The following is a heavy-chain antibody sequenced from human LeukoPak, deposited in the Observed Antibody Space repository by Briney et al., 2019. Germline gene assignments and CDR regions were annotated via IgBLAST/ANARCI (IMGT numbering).Heavy chain of an antibody. CDR2: IYYSGST. D-gene: IGHD2-8*01. CDR1: GGSISSGDYY. Sequence: SQTLSLTCTVSGGSISSGDYYWSWIRQPPGTGLEWIGYIYYSGSTYYNPSLKSRVTISVDTSKNQFSLKLSSVTAADTAVYYCAREGVYAKGYNWFDPWGQGTLVTVSS. V-gene: IGHV4-30-4*01. J-gene: IGHJ5*02. CDR3: AREGVYAKGYNWFDP.